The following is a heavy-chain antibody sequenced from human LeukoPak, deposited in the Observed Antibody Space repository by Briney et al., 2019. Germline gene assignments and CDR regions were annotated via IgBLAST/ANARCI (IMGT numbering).Heavy chain of an antibody. Sequence: SETLSLTCTVSGGSISIYYGSWIRQPAGKGLEWIGRIYTSGSTNNNPSLKSRVTRSVDTSKNQFSLKLSSVTAADTAVYYCAGVGAQEFDYWGQGTLVTVSS. CDR3: AGVGAQEFDY. J-gene: IGHJ4*02. CDR2: IYTSGST. V-gene: IGHV4-4*07. D-gene: IGHD1-26*01. CDR1: GGSISIYY.